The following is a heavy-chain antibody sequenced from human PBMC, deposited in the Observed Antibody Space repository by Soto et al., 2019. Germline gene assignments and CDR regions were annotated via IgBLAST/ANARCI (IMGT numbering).Heavy chain of an antibody. CDR2: INHSGST. D-gene: IGHD3-10*01. Sequence: PSETLSLTCAVYGGSFSGYYWSWIRQPPGKGLEWIGEINHSGSTNYNPSLKSRVTISVDTSKNQFSLKLSSVTAADTAVYYCARCWGRKRMVPSYGSGSYYDLSVSTFFDYWGQGTLVTVSS. J-gene: IGHJ4*02. CDR1: GGSFSGYY. V-gene: IGHV4-34*01. CDR3: ARCWGRKRMVPSYGSGSYYDLSVSTFFDY.